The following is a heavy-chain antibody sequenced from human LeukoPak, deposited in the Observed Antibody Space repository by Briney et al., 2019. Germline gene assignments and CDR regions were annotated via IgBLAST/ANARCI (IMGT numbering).Heavy chain of an antibody. D-gene: IGHD6-13*01. CDR2: ISYDGSNK. CDR1: GFTFSSYA. Sequence: PGGSLRLSCAASGFTFSSYAMHWVRQAPGKGLEWVAVISYDGSNKYYADSVKGRFTISRDNSKNTLYLQMNSLRAEDTAVYYCARQPLGRIAAAGTPHGHYYYYGMDVWGQGTTVTVSS. V-gene: IGHV3-30*04. CDR3: ARQPLGRIAAAGTPHGHYYYYGMDV. J-gene: IGHJ6*02.